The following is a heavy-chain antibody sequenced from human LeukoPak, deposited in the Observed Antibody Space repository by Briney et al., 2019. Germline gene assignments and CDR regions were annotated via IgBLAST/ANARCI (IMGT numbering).Heavy chain of an antibody. D-gene: IGHD1-1*01. J-gene: IGHJ4*02. Sequence: SETLSLTCTVSGGSISSYYWSWIRQPPGKGLEWIGYIYYSGSTNYNPSLKSRVTISVDTSKNQFSLKLSSVTAADTAVYYCAREPNRQLERPWGFDHWGQGTLVTVSS. CDR3: AREPNRQLERPWGFDH. CDR2: IYYSGST. V-gene: IGHV4-59*01. CDR1: GGSISSYY.